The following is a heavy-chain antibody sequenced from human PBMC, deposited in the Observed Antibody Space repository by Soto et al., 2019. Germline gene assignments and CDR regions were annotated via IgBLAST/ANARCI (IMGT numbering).Heavy chain of an antibody. V-gene: IGHV1-18*01. CDR2: ISANSVDT. D-gene: IGHD1-26*01. J-gene: IGHJ3*01. CDR3: AAVGHSGSSQAP. Sequence: QGQLVQSGAEVKKPGASVKVSCKASGFTFTIYGVTWVRQAPGQGLEWMGWISANSVDTHYAQKFQERVTITRDMSTSTAYMELSSLRSEDTAVYYCAAVGHSGSSQAPWGQGTMVTVSS. CDR1: GFTFTIYG.